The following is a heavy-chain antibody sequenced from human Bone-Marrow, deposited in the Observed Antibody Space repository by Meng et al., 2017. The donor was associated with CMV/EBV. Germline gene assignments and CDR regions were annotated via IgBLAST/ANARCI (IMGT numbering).Heavy chain of an antibody. CDR2: INPNSGGT. D-gene: IGHD2/OR15-2a*01. J-gene: IGHJ4*02. CDR1: GYTFTGYY. Sequence: ASVKVSCKASGYTFTGYYMHWVRQAPGQGLEWMGWINPNSGGTNYAQKFQGRVTMTRDTSISTAYMELSRLRSDDTAVYYCARDPGNIRSIEYWRQGTLVTVSS. CDR3: ARDPGNIRSIEY. V-gene: IGHV1-2*02.